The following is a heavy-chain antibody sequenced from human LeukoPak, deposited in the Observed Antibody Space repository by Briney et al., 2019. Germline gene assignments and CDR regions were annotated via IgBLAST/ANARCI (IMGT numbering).Heavy chain of an antibody. CDR2: IIPILGIA. CDR1: GGTFSSYA. V-gene: IGHV1-69*04. D-gene: IGHD6-6*01. CDR3: ARDRADYSSSDY. J-gene: IGHJ4*02. Sequence: GASVKVSRKASGGTFSSYAISWVRQAPGQGLEWMGRIIPILGIANYAQKFQGRVTITADKSTSTAYMELSSLRSEDTAVYYCARDRADYSSSDYWGQGTLVTVSS.